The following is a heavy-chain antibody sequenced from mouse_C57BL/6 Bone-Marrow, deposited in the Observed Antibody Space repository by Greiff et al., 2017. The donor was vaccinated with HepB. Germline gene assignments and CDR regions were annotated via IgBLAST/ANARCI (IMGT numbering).Heavy chain of an antibody. J-gene: IGHJ3*01. D-gene: IGHD1-1*01. Sequence: EVQRVDSGGGLVKPGGSLKLSCAASGFTFSDYGMHWVRQAPEKGLEWVAYISSGSSTIYYADTVKGRFTISRDNAKNTLFLQMTSLRSEDTAMYYCARGYYYGSSPFAYWGQGTLVTVSA. CDR2: ISSGSSTI. V-gene: IGHV5-17*01. CDR3: ARGYYYGSSPFAY. CDR1: GFTFSDYG.